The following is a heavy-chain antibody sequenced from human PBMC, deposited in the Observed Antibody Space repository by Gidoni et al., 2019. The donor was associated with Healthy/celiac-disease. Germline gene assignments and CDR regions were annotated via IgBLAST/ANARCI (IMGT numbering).Heavy chain of an antibody. CDR1: GFTFSSYA. J-gene: IGHJ5*02. CDR3: AKSGQWLVSWFDP. Sequence: EVQLLESGGGLVQPGGSLRLSCAASGFTFSSYAMRWVRQAPGKGLEWVSAISGRGGSTYYADSVKGRFTISRDNSKNTLYLKMNSLRAEDTAVYYCAKSGQWLVSWFDPWGQGTLVTVSS. D-gene: IGHD6-19*01. CDR2: ISGRGGST. V-gene: IGHV3-23*01.